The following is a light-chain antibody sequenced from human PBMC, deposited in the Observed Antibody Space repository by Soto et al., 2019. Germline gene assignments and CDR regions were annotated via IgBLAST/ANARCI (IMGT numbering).Light chain of an antibody. J-gene: IGLJ2*01. CDR2: DVS. V-gene: IGLV2-14*01. Sequence: QSVLTQPASVSGSPGQSITISCTGTSSDVGGYNYVSWYQQHPGKAPKLMIYDVSNRPSGVANRFSGSKSGNTASLTISGLQAEDEADYYCCSYINTNTLRVFGGGTKLTVL. CDR1: SSDVGGYNY. CDR3: CSYINTNTLRV.